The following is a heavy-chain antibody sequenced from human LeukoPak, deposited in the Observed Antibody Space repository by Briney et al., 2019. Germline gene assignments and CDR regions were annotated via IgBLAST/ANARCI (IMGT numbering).Heavy chain of an antibody. D-gene: IGHD3-3*01. CDR3: AKSPLIFGVAMRPLNYYMDV. CDR2: IIPIFGTI. Sequence: SVKVSCKASGGTFSNYAFNWVRQAPGQGLEWVGGIIPIFGTINYAQKFQGRVTITADESTSTVYMELTSLRSEDTAVYYCAKSPLIFGVAMRPLNYYMDVWGKGTTVTVSS. CDR1: GGTFSNYA. V-gene: IGHV1-69*13. J-gene: IGHJ6*03.